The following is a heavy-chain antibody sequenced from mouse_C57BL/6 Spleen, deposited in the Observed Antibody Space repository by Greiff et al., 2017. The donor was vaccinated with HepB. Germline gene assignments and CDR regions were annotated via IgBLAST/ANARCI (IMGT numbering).Heavy chain of an antibody. D-gene: IGHD1-2*01. CDR1: GFTFSDYG. CDR3: ARHTTAREYYFDD. Sequence: EVKLMESGGGLVKPGGSLKLSCAASGFTFSDYGMHWVRQAPEKGLEWVAYISSGSSTIYYADTVKGRFTISRDNAKNTLFLQMTSLRSEDTAMYYCARHTTAREYYFDDWGQGTTRTVSS. J-gene: IGHJ2*01. V-gene: IGHV5-17*01. CDR2: ISSGSSTI.